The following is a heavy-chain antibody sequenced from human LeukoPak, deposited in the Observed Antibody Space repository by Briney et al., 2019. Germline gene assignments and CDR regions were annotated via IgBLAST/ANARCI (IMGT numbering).Heavy chain of an antibody. CDR1: GFTFSGFW. CDR2: INSDGSEG. CDR3: ARSSYSSTSSV. V-gene: IGHV3-7*03. D-gene: IGHD6-6*01. J-gene: IGHJ3*01. Sequence: GGSLRLSCAVSGFTFSGFWMSWSRQAPGKGLEWVASINSDGSEGYYADVVKGRFTISRDNAKNSLYLQINSLRAEDTAVYYCARSSYSSTSSVWGQGTMVTVSS.